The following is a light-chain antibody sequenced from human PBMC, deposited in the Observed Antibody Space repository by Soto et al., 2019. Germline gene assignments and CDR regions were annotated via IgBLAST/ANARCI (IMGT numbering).Light chain of an antibody. CDR3: SSYTGSSYV. CDR1: GSDVGDYNY. J-gene: IGLJ1*01. Sequence: QSALTQPHSASGSPEQSVTISCTGTGSDVGDYNYVSWYQQHPGKAPKLMIYEVSKRPSGVPDRFSGSKSGNTASLTVSGLQAEDEANYYCSSYTGSSYVFGTGTKLTVL. V-gene: IGLV2-8*01. CDR2: EVS.